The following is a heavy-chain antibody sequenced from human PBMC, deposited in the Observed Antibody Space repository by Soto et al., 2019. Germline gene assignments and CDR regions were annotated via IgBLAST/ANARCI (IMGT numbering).Heavy chain of an antibody. Sequence: GGSLRLSCAASGFTFNGAWMNWVRQGPGKGLEWVGRVKSKVDGETIDYAAPVKGRFTISRDDSRNTVYLQMNSLSTEDTAVYYCAKDSSEADIVVVPAAEGLDPWGQGTLVTVSS. CDR1: GFTFNGAW. V-gene: IGHV3-15*07. CDR3: AKDSSEADIVVVPAAEGLDP. D-gene: IGHD2-2*01. CDR2: VKSKVDGETI. J-gene: IGHJ5*02.